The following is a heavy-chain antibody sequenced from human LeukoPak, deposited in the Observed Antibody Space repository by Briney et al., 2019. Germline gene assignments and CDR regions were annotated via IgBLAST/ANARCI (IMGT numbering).Heavy chain of an antibody. D-gene: IGHD2-15*01. CDR3: ARSAYCSGGACYSKTFDY. CDR1: GFTFSNYA. V-gene: IGHV3-30*02. CDR2: IRFDGTNK. J-gene: IGHJ4*02. Sequence: GGSLRLSCAASGFTFSNYAMHWVRQAPGKELEWVALIRFDGTNKYYADSVRGRFTISRDNSKNTLSLQMNSLRAEDTAVYYCARSAYCSGGACYSKTFDYWGQGTLVTVSS.